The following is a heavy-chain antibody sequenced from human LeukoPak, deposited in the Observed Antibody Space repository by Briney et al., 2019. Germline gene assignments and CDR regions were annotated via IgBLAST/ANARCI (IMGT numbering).Heavy chain of an antibody. V-gene: IGHV1-2*02. D-gene: IGHD2-2*01. CDR2: INPNSGGT. J-gene: IGHJ5*02. CDR1: GYTFTGYY. Sequence: ASVKVSCKASGYTFTGYYMHWVRQAPGQGLEWMGWINPNSGGTNYAQNFQGRVTMTADTSITTAYMELSRLRYDDTAIYYCARDPAQGYCGGTSCYPFDPWGQGALVTVSS. CDR3: ARDPAQGYCGGTSCYPFDP.